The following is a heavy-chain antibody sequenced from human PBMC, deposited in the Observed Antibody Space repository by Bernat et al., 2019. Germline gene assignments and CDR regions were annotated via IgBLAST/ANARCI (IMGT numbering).Heavy chain of an antibody. Sequence: QVQLVESGGGVVQPGRSLRLSCAASGFTFSSYAMHWVRQAPGKGLEWVAVISYDGSNKYYADSVKGRFTISRDNSKNTLYLQMNSLRAEDTAVYYGAKGGSGWAATYGMDVWGQGTTVTVSS. CDR1: GFTFSSYA. CDR3: AKGGSGWAATYGMDV. CDR2: ISYDGSNK. D-gene: IGHD6-19*01. J-gene: IGHJ6*02. V-gene: IGHV3-30-3*01.